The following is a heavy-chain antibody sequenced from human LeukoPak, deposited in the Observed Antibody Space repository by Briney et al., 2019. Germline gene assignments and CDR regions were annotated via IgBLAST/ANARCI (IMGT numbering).Heavy chain of an antibody. J-gene: IGHJ4*02. CDR3: ARGYCSGGSCQMSHFDN. D-gene: IGHD2-15*01. CDR1: GYTFTSYD. Sequence: ASVKVSCKASGYTFTSYDINWVRQATGQGLEWMGWMNPNSGNTGYAQKFQGRVTITRNTSISTAYMELSSLRSEDTAVYYCARGYCSGGSCQMSHFDNWGQGTLVTVSS. V-gene: IGHV1-8*03. CDR2: MNPNSGNT.